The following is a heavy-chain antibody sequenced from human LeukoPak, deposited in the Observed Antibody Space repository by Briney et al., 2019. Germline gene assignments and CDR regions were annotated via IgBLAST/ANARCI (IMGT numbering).Heavy chain of an antibody. V-gene: IGHV3-33*01. CDR3: ARGSFSQLIDY. Sequence: PGRSLRLSCAASGFTFSSYGMHWVRQAPGKGLEGVAVIWYDGSNKYYADSVKGRFTISRDNSKNTLYLQMNSLRAEDTAVYYCARGSFSQLIDYWGQGTLVTVSS. CDR1: GFTFSSYG. D-gene: IGHD1-1*01. J-gene: IGHJ4*02. CDR2: IWYDGSNK.